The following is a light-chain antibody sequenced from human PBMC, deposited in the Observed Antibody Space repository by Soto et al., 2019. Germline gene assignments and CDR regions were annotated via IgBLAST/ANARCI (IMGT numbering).Light chain of an antibody. CDR2: DAA. CDR1: YTIYTW. CDR3: QQYSTYPWT. Sequence: DIQLTQSPSTLSASVLDRVTRSGLATYTIYTWLAWYQQKPGKPPQLLIYDAASLQSGVPSTFSGSGSGTEFTLTISRLQPDDFATYYCQQYSTYPWTFGQGTKVDI. J-gene: IGKJ1*01. V-gene: IGKV1-5*01.